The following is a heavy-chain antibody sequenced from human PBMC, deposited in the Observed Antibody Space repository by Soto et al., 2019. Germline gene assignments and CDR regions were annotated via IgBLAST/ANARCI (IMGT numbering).Heavy chain of an antibody. CDR2: VSHTGNT. D-gene: IGHD5-12*01. CDR3: ARNRYGGYDFDY. Sequence: SGTLFLTCAFSSGPITSSKWGGWVPQPPGKGLEWIGEVSHTGNTNYIPSLKSRVTISVDKSRNQFSLRLSSVTAAVTAVYYCARNRYGGYDFDYWGQGSLVTVSS. V-gene: IGHV4-4*02. J-gene: IGHJ4*02. CDR1: SGPITSSKW.